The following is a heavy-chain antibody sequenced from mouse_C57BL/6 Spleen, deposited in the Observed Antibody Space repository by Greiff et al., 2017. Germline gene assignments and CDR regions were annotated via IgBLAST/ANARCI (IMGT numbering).Heavy chain of an antibody. V-gene: IGHV1-7*01. D-gene: IGHD3-1*01. Sequence: QVQLQQSGAELAKPGASVKLSCTASGYTFTSYWMHWVKQRPGQGLEWIGYINPSSGYTKYNPKFKDTATLTADKSSSTAYMQLSSLTYEDSAVYYCSGYAMDYWGQGTSVTVSS. J-gene: IGHJ4*01. CDR1: GYTFTSYW. CDR3: SGYAMDY. CDR2: INPSSGYT.